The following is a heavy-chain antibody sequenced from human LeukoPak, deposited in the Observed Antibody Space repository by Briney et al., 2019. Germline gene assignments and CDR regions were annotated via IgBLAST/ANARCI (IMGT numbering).Heavy chain of an antibody. CDR3: AREVLRYFDWPLDY. V-gene: IGHV1-18*01. CDR2: ISAYNGNT. J-gene: IGHJ4*02. Sequence: GASVKVSCKASGYTFTSYGISWVRQAPGQGLEWMGWISAYNGNTNYAQNLQGRVTMTTHTSTTTAYMERRSLRSDDTDVYYCAREVLRYFDWPLDYWGQGTLVTVSS. D-gene: IGHD3-9*01. CDR1: GYTFTSYG.